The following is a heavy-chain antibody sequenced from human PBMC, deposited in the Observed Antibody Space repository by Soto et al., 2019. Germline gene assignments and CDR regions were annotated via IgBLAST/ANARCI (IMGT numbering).Heavy chain of an antibody. CDR3: AKDPTGGGNSYYYSVEDV. V-gene: IGHV3-48*03. CDR1: GFTFSSYE. D-gene: IGHD2-21*02. Sequence: GGSLRLSCAASGFTFSSYEMNWVRQAPGKGLEWVSYISSSGSTIYYADSVKGRFTISRDNAKNSLYLQMNSLRAEDTAVYYCAKDPTGGGNSYYYSVEDVWGQGTTVTVSS. CDR2: ISSSGSTI. J-gene: IGHJ6*02.